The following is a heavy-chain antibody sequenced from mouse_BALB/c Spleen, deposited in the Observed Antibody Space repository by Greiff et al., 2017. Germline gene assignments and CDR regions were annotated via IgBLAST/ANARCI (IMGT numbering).Heavy chain of an antibody. Sequence: EVKVVESGGGLVKPGGSLKLSCAASGFTFSSYAMSWVRQTPEKRLEWVASISSGGSTYYPDSVKGRFTISRDNARNILYLQMSSLRSEDTAMYYCARGDGYYSYAMDYWGQGTSVTVSS. V-gene: IGHV5-6-5*01. CDR3: ARGDGYYSYAMDY. J-gene: IGHJ4*01. CDR1: GFTFSSYA. CDR2: ISSGGST. D-gene: IGHD2-3*01.